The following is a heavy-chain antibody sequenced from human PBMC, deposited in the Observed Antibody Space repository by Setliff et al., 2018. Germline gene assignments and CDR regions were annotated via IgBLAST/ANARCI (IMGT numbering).Heavy chain of an antibody. CDR3: AGTPARGTTWLPPFDY. J-gene: IGHJ4*02. V-gene: IGHV4-61*02. CDR1: GGSFGSGTHY. CDR2: IQGTGNT. D-gene: IGHD3-9*01. Sequence: SQTLSLTCTVTGGSFGSGTHYWSWIRQPAGKVPEWIGLIQGTGNTNYNPSLQSRATISIDTSKNQISLKITSVTAADTALYSCAGTPARGTTWLPPFDYWGQGIQVTVSS.